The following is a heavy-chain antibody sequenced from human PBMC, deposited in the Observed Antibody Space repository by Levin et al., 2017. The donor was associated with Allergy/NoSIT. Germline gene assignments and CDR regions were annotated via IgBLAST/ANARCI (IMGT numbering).Heavy chain of an antibody. J-gene: IGHJ3*02. CDR2: IYPGDSDT. CDR3: ARQWLGRRESDAFDS. V-gene: IGHV5-51*01. D-gene: IGHD6-19*01. Sequence: KSGGSLRLSCKGSGYSFTSYWIGWVRQMPGKGLEWMGIIYPGDSDTRYSPSFQGQVTISADKSISTAYLQWSSLKASDTAMYYCARQWLGRRESDAFDSWGQGTMVTVSS. CDR1: GYSFTSYW.